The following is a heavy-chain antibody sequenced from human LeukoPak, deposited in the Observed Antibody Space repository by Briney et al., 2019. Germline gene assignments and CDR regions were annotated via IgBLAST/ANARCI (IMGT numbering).Heavy chain of an antibody. D-gene: IGHD3-22*01. CDR1: GFTFRSYA. J-gene: IGHJ4*02. CDR3: AKDAYYYDSSGSTY. CDR2: ISGSGGST. Sequence: GGPLRLSCAASGFTFRSYAMSWVRQPPGKGLEGVSAISGSGGSTYYTDSVKGRFTISRDNSKTTLYLQMNSLRAEDTAVYYCAKDAYYYDSSGSTYWGQGTLVTVSS. V-gene: IGHV3-23*01.